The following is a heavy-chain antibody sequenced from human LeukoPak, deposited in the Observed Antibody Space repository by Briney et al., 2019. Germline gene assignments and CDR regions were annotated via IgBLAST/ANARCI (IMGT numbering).Heavy chain of an antibody. CDR2: IKQDGSDK. CDR1: GFTFISHW. Sequence: GGSLRLSCAGSGFTFISHWMSWVRQAPGKGLEWVANIKQDGSDKNYVDSVKGRFTISRDNAKNSLYLQMNSLRAEDTAVYYCARGTIAAAGYYYFDYWGQGTQVTVSS. V-gene: IGHV3-7*04. J-gene: IGHJ4*02. D-gene: IGHD6-13*01. CDR3: ARGTIAAAGYYYFDY.